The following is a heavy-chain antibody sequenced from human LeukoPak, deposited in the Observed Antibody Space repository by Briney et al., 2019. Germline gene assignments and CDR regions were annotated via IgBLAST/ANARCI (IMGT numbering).Heavy chain of an antibody. J-gene: IGHJ4*02. V-gene: IGHV3-23*01. Sequence: PGGSLRLSCAASGFTFSSYAMSWVRQAPGKGLEWVSAISGSGGSTYYADSVKGRFTISRDNSKNTLYLQMNSLRAEDTAVYYCAKPLYDFWSGYNPASAFDYWGQGTLVTVSS. D-gene: IGHD3-3*01. CDR3: AKPLYDFWSGYNPASAFDY. CDR2: ISGSGGST. CDR1: GFTFSSYA.